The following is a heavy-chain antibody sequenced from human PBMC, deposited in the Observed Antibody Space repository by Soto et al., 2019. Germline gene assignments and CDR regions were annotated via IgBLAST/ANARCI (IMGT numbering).Heavy chain of an antibody. CDR1: GGSFSGYY. D-gene: IGHD2-15*01. Sequence: QVQLQQWGAGLLKPSETLSLTCAVYGGSFSGYYWSWIRQPPGKGLEWIGEINHSGSTNYNPSLKSRVTISVDTSKNQFSLKLSSVTAADTAVYYCARGRINIVVVVAATRAFDIWGQGTMVTVSS. CDR2: INHSGST. V-gene: IGHV4-34*01. J-gene: IGHJ3*02. CDR3: ARGRINIVVVVAATRAFDI.